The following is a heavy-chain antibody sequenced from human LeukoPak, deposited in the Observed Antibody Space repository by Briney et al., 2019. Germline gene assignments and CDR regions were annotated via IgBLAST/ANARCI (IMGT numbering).Heavy chain of an antibody. CDR1: GGSISNYY. V-gene: IGHV4-59*01. Sequence: SETLSLTCTVSGGSISNYYWSWIRQPPGKGLEWIGYIYYSGSTSYNPSLKSRVTISVDTSKKQISLKVRSVTAADTAVYYCARGKYSYGSGWFDPWGQGTLVTVSS. CDR2: IYYSGST. D-gene: IGHD5-18*01. CDR3: ARGKYSYGSGWFDP. J-gene: IGHJ5*02.